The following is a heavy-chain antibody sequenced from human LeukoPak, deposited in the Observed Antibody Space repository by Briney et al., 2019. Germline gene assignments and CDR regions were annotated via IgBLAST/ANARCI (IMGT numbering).Heavy chain of an antibody. CDR2: INPNSGGT. V-gene: IGHV1-2*02. D-gene: IGHD2/OR15-2a*01. J-gene: IGHJ3*02. CDR3: ARDRAGLSRGGAFDI. Sequence: ASVKVSCKASGYTFTDYYLHWVRQAPGQGPEWLGWINPNSGGTYFPQNSQGRVTLTRDTSINTAYMELSGLRSDDTAVYYCARDRAGLSRGGAFDIWGQGTMVTVSS. CDR1: GYTFTDYY.